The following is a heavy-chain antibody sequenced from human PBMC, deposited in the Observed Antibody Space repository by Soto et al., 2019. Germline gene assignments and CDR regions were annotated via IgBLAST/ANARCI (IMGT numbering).Heavy chain of an antibody. V-gene: IGHV3-30-3*01. D-gene: IGHD1-26*01. J-gene: IGHJ1*01. CDR1: GFIFRNYA. CDR3: ARDKTGNGSYLRY. CDR2: ISYDGIKN. Sequence: QVQLVESGGGVVQPGRSLRLSCAASGFIFRNYAMHWVRQAPGKGLEWVALISYDGIKNYYADSVKGRITISRDNSNNTLYLHMSSLRAEDTAVYYCARDKTGNGSYLRYWGQDTLVTVSS.